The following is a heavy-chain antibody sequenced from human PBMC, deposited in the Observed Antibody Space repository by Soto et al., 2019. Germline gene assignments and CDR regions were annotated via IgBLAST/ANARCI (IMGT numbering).Heavy chain of an antibody. J-gene: IGHJ3*02. Sequence: PGGSLRLSCAASGFTFSSYAMHWVRQAPGKGLEWVAVISYDGSNKYYADSVKGRFTISRDNSKNTLYLQMNSLRAEDTAVYYCYFGSSGYWHPIWGQGTMVTVSS. CDR1: GFTFSSYA. CDR2: ISYDGSNK. D-gene: IGHD3-22*01. V-gene: IGHV3-30-3*01. CDR3: YFGSSGYWHPI.